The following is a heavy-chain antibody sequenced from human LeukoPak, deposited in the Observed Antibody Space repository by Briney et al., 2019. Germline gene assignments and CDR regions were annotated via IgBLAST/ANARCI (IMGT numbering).Heavy chain of an antibody. D-gene: IGHD1-26*01. V-gene: IGHV5-51*01. CDR2: VYPGDSAT. J-gene: IGHJ4*02. CDR3: ARRPNMVGASFDS. Sequence: GESLKISCKDFGYNFASYWIGWVRQMPGKGLEWMGIVYPGDSATRYSPSFHGHVTISADKSLSTAYLQWGSLKASDTAMYYCARRPNMVGASFDSWGQGTLVTASS. CDR1: GYNFASYW.